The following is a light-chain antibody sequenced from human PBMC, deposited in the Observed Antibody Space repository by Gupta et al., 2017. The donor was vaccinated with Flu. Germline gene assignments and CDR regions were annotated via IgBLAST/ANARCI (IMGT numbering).Light chain of an antibody. Sequence: VGDRVTITCRASQSISSWLAWYQQKPGKAPKLLIYKASSLESGVPSRFSGSGSGTEFTLTITSLQPDDFATYYCQQYNSHYTFGQGTKLEIK. CDR3: QQYNSHYT. CDR1: QSISSW. V-gene: IGKV1-5*03. J-gene: IGKJ2*01. CDR2: KAS.